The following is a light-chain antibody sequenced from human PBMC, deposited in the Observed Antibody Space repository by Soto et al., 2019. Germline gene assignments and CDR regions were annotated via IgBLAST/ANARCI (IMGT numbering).Light chain of an antibody. J-gene: IGKJ5*01. CDR1: QSLTSSY. V-gene: IGKV3-20*01. Sequence: EIVMAQSPGSLSLSPGERATLSWRASQSLTSSYLAWYQQKPGQAPRLLIYAASRRATGIPDRFSGSGSGTDFTLTISRLEPEDFAVYYCQQYGSSPITFGQGTRLEIK. CDR3: QQYGSSPIT. CDR2: AAS.